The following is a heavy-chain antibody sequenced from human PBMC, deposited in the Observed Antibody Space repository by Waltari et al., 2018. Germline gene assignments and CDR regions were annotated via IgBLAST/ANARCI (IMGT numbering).Heavy chain of an antibody. J-gene: IGHJ3*02. Sequence: QVQLVQSGAEVKKPGSSVKVSCKASGGTFSSYAISWVRQAPGQGLEWMGGIIPSFGTANDAQKFQGRVTITADESTSTAYMERSSLRSEDTAVYYCARSVRVTMTTSAVVAFDIWGQGTMVTVAS. CDR2: IIPSFGTA. CDR1: GGTFSSYA. D-gene: IGHD3-22*01. CDR3: ARSVRVTMTTSAVVAFDI. V-gene: IGHV1-69*01.